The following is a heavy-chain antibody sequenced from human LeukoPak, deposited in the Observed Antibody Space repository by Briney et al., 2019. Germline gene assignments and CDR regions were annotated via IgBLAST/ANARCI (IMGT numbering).Heavy chain of an antibody. D-gene: IGHD2-2*01. CDR1: GFTFSSYA. V-gene: IGHV3-30*04. Sequence: GRSLRLSCAASGFTFSSYAMHWVRQAPGKGLEWGAVISYDGSNKYYADSVKGRFTISRDNSKNTLYLQMNSPRAEDTAVYYCARAGLYCSSTSCYGYFDYWGQGTLVTVSS. CDR3: ARAGLYCSSTSCYGYFDY. CDR2: ISYDGSNK. J-gene: IGHJ4*02.